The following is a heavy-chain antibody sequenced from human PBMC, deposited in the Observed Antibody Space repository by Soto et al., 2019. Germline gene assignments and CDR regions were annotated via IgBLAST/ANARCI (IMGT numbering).Heavy chain of an antibody. J-gene: IGHJ3*02. Sequence: QVQLQQWGAGLLKPSETLSLTCAVYGGSFSGYYWSWIRQPPGKGLEWIGEINHSGSTNYNPSLKSRVTISVDTSKNQFSLKLSSVTAADTAVYYCARAGSGSPRDAFDIWGQGTMVTVSS. CDR3: ARAGSGSPRDAFDI. D-gene: IGHD2-15*01. CDR2: INHSGST. V-gene: IGHV4-34*01. CDR1: GGSFSGYY.